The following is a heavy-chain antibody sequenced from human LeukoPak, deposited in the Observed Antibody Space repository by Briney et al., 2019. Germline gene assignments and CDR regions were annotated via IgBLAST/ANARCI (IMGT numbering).Heavy chain of an antibody. D-gene: IGHD3-16*02. CDR2: ISSSSSTI. J-gene: IGHJ4*02. Sequence: PGGSLRLSCAASGFTFSSYSMNWVRQAPGKGLEWVSYISSSSSTIYYADSVKGRFTISRDNAKNSLYLQMNSLRDEDTAVYYCARDRPYDYVWGSYRLDYWGQGTLVTVSS. V-gene: IGHV3-48*02. CDR3: ARDRPYDYVWGSYRLDY. CDR1: GFTFSSYS.